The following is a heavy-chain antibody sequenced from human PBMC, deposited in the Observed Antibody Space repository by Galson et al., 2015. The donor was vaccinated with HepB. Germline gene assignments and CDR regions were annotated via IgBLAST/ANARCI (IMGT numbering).Heavy chain of an antibody. CDR2: IYPGDPDT. J-gene: IGHJ6*02. V-gene: IGHV5-51*01. CDR1: GYSFTSYW. Sequence: QSGAEVKKPGESLKISCKGSGYSFTSYWIGWVRQMPGKGLEWMGIIYPGDPDTRYSPSFQGQVTISADKSISTAYLQCSSLVASDTAMYYCARLSEAGFGEFWNGMDVWGQGTTVTVSS. D-gene: IGHD3-10*01. CDR3: ARLSEAGFGEFWNGMDV.